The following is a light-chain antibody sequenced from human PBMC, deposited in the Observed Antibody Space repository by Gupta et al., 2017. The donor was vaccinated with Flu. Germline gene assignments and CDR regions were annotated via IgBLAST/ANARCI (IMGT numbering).Light chain of an antibody. V-gene: IGKV3-20*01. CDR1: QSVSSTD. Sequence: EILLTQSPGTLSLSPGERATLSCRARQSVSSTDLAWYQQKPGQAPRLLIHGASSRATGIPDSFSGSGSGTDFTLTISRLEPEDFAVYYCHQYGGSPRAFGQGTKVEIK. CDR3: HQYGGSPRA. CDR2: GAS. J-gene: IGKJ1*01.